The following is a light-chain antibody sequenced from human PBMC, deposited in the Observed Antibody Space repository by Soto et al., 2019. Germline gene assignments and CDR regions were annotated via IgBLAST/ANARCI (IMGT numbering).Light chain of an antibody. J-gene: IGKJ1*01. CDR1: QSVSSSY. Sequence: EIVLTQSPGTLSLSPGERATLSFRASQSVSSSYLAWYQQKPGQAPRLLIYGASSRATGIPDRFSGSGSGTDFTITISRLEPEDFALYYCQQYGSSRTFGQGTKVEIK. CDR3: QQYGSSRT. CDR2: GAS. V-gene: IGKV3-20*01.